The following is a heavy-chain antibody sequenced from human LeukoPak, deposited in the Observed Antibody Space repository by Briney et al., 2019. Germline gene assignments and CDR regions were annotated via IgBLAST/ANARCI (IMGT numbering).Heavy chain of an antibody. Sequence: GSLRLSCAASGFTFSSYWMHWVRQAPGKGLVWVSRINTDGSSTSYADSVKGRFTISRDNAKNTLYLQMNSLRAEDTAVYYCARVADYCSSTSCYTFDYWGQGTLVTVSS. V-gene: IGHV3-74*01. CDR2: INTDGSST. D-gene: IGHD2-2*01. CDR3: ARVADYCSSTSCYTFDY. J-gene: IGHJ4*02. CDR1: GFTFSSYW.